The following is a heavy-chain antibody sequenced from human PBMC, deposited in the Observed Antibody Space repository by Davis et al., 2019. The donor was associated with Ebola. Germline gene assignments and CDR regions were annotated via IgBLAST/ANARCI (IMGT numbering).Heavy chain of an antibody. Sequence: SVKVSCKTSGGPFNSFAANWVRQPPGQGLEWMGGIFPYSGTPTYSQNFKGRVPFIADEATTTLYMELSSLRSDDTAGYSCATGRVVQGIARNWFDDWGQGTRVTVSS. CDR3: ATGRVVQGIARNWFDD. CDR1: GGPFNSFA. D-gene: IGHD3-10*01. V-gene: IGHV1-69*13. J-gene: IGHJ5*02. CDR2: IFPYSGTP.